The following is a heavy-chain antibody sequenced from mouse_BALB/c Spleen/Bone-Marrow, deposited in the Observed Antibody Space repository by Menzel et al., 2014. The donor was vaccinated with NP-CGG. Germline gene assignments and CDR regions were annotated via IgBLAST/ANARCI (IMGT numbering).Heavy chain of an antibody. CDR2: IDPANGNT. D-gene: IGHD3-1*01. CDR1: GLNIKDTY. V-gene: IGHV14-3*02. J-gene: IGHJ4*01. Sequence: VQLQQSGYALGEPGASATLPCTASGLNIKDTYMHWVKQRPEQGLEWIGRIDPANGNTNYDPNFQGKATITPHPPSYTAELPFSSRCPEVTAVHHSDHSPDNGREDEDYR. CDR3: DHSPDNGREDEDY.